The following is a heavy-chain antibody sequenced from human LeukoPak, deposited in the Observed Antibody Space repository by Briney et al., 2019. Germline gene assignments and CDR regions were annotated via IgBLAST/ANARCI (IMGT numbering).Heavy chain of an antibody. V-gene: IGHV5-51*01. CDR1: GSSFTSYW. CDR2: IYPGDSDT. Sequence: GASLKISYKASGSSFTSYWIGWVRPMPGKGLEWMGIIYPGDSDTRYSPSFQGQVTISADKSISTAYLQWSSLKASDTAMYYCARSYSSGWYSFLRAPFDPWGQGTLVTVSS. D-gene: IGHD6-19*01. J-gene: IGHJ5*02. CDR3: ARSYSSGWYSFLRAPFDP.